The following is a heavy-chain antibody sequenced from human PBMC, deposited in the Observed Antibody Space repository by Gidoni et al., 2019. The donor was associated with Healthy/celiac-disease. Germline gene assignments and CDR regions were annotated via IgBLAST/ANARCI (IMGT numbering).Heavy chain of an antibody. D-gene: IGHD6-13*01. CDR3: ASWGTASSSWYEGPEADY. CDR2: ISYDGSNK. Sequence: QVQLVESGGGVVQPGRSLSLSCAASGFTFSSYAMHWVRQAPGKGLEWVAVISYDGSNKYYADSVKGRFTISRDNSKNTLYLQMNSLRAEDTAVYYCASWGTASSSWYEGPEADYWGQGTLVTVSS. V-gene: IGHV3-30*04. CDR1: GFTFSSYA. J-gene: IGHJ4*02.